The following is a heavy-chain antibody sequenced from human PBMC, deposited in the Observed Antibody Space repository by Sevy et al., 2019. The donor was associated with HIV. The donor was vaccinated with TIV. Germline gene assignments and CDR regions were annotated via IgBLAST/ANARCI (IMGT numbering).Heavy chain of an antibody. J-gene: IGHJ4*02. CDR1: GYTFTSYS. CDR2: INPSGGST. CDR3: AIPGFSGYDGVDQ. V-gene: IGHV1-46*01. Sequence: ASVKVSCKASGYTFTSYSIHWVRQAPGQGLEWMGIINPSGGSTTYAQMFQGRVTLTRYKSTSTVFLELSSLRSDDTAVYYCAIPGFSGYDGVDQWGQGTLVTVSS. D-gene: IGHD5-12*01.